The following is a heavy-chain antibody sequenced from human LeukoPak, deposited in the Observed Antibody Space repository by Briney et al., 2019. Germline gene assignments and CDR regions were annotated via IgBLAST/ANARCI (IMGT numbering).Heavy chain of an antibody. V-gene: IGHV3-49*04. CDR3: ARGGDFGVPAPLGIDAFD. D-gene: IGHD2-2*01. Sequence: PGGSLRLSCTTSGFSFRDYALSWVRQAPGKGLEWVGFIRSRAYAETTEYAASVKGRFTISKDYSKTIAYLQMSSLKTEDTAVYYCARGGDFGVPAPLGIDAFDLGPRDNGHRLF. J-gene: IGHJ3*01. CDR1: GFSFRDYA. CDR2: IRSRAYAETT.